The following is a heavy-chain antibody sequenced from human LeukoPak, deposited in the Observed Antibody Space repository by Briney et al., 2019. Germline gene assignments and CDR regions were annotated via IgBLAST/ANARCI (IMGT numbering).Heavy chain of an antibody. J-gene: IGHJ4*02. CDR1: GGSFSGYY. Sequence: SETLSLTCAVYGGSFSGYYWSWIRQPAGKGLEWIGRMYTSGSTNYNPSLKSRVTISVDTSKNQFSLRLSSVTAADTAVYYCAREEYSSSSVDYWGQGTLVTVSS. V-gene: IGHV4-4*07. CDR2: MYTSGST. CDR3: AREEYSSSSVDY. D-gene: IGHD6-6*01.